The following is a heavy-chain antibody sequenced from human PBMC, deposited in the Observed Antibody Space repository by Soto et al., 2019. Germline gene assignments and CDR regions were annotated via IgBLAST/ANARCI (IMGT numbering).Heavy chain of an antibody. J-gene: IGHJ5*02. CDR3: AKDLEQWRRYSWFDP. CDR1: GFTFSNYG. Sequence: QVQLVESGGGVVQPGRSLRLSCAASGFTFSNYGMHWVRQSPGKGLEWVAVISYDGSNKYNADSVKGRFTISRDNSKNTLYLQMNSLRAEDTAVYYCAKDLEQWRRYSWFDPWGQGTLVTVSS. D-gene: IGHD6-19*01. CDR2: ISYDGSNK. V-gene: IGHV3-30*18.